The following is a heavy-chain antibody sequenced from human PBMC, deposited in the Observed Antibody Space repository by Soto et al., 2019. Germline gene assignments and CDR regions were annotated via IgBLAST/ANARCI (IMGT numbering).Heavy chain of an antibody. CDR2: GSYDGIEK. CDR1: GFTLISYV. CDR3: AKARSGSWHAGYYFDN. V-gene: IGHV3-30*18. D-gene: IGHD2-15*01. Sequence: PGGSLRLSCAASGFTLISYVMHLVRQAPGKGLEWFAVGSYDGIEKYYADSVTGRVTIARDNSKNTVYLQLNSLRVEDTPVYYCAKARSGSWHAGYYFDNWGQGTLVTV. J-gene: IGHJ4*02.